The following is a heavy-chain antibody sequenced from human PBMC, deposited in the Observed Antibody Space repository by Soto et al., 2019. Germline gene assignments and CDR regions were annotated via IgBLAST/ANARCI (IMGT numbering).Heavy chain of an antibody. D-gene: IGHD1-1*01. V-gene: IGHV4-61*01. CDR3: ARVERGTVTTVVDAFAI. J-gene: IGHJ3*02. CDR1: GGFVSSGSYY. Sequence: SETLSLTCAVYGGFVSSGSYYWSWIRQPPGKGLEWIGEMSHSGGTHFNPSLKSRVTLSVDTSKNQFSLNIYSVTAADTALYYCARVERGTVTTVVDAFAIWGPGTMVTVSS. CDR2: MSHSGGT.